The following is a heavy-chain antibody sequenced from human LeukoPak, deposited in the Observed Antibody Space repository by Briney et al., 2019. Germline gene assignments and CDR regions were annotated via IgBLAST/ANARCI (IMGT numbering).Heavy chain of an antibody. CDR2: INHSGST. Sequence: SETLSLTCTVSGGSISSGSFYWGWIRQPPGKGLEWIGEINHSGSTNYNPSLKSRVTISVDTSKNQFSLKLSSVTAADTAVYYCASVGPRDYDFWSGPDYYYYYMDVWGKGTTVTVSS. D-gene: IGHD3-3*01. V-gene: IGHV4-39*07. CDR1: GGSISSGSFY. CDR3: ASVGPRDYDFWSGPDYYYYYMDV. J-gene: IGHJ6*03.